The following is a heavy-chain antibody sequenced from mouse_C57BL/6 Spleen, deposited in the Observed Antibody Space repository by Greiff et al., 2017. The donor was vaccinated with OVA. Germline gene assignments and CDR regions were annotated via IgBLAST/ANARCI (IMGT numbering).Heavy chain of an antibody. J-gene: IGHJ3*01. CDR1: GYAFSSYW. CDR2: IYPGDGDT. V-gene: IGHV1-80*01. Sequence: QVQLQQSGAELVKPGASVKISCKASGYAFSSYWMNWVKQRPGKGLEWIGQIYPGDGDTNYNGKFKGKATLTADKSSSTAYMQLSSLTSEDSAVYFCARGGPRKTGPWIAYWGQGTLVTVSA. CDR3: ARGGPRKTGPWIAY. D-gene: IGHD1-1*02.